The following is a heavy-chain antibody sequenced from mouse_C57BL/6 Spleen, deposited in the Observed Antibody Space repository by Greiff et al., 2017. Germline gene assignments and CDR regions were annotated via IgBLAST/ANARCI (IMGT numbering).Heavy chain of an antibody. Sequence: VQLQQSGPELVKPGASVKIPCKASGYTFTDYNMDWVKQSHGKSLEWIGDINPNNGGTIYNQKFKGKATLTVDKSSSTAYMELRSLTSEDTAVXYCARSEIYYGNCGDAMDDWGQGTSVTVSS. CDR2: INPNNGGT. V-gene: IGHV1-18*01. J-gene: IGHJ4*01. D-gene: IGHD2-1*01. CDR3: ARSEIYYGNCGDAMDD. CDR1: GYTFTDYN.